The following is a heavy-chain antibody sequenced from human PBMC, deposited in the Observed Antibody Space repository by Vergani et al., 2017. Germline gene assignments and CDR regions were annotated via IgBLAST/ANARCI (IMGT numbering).Heavy chain of an antibody. CDR2: IRNKANDYTT. Sequence: EVQLLESGGGLAQPGGSLRLSCAASGFTFRNYAMTWVRQAPGKGLEWVGRIRNKANDYTTQYAASVKCRFTISRDDSKSYLYLQMNSLQTEDTALYYCVRVKGSNWNDHLYDIWGQGTLVTVSS. CDR1: GFTFRNYA. CDR3: VRVKGSNWNDHLYDI. D-gene: IGHD1-1*01. V-gene: IGHV3-72*01. J-gene: IGHJ3*02.